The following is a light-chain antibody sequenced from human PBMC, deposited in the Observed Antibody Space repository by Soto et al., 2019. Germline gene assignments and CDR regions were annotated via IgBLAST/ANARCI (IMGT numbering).Light chain of an antibody. J-gene: IGLJ1*01. V-gene: IGLV2-14*01. CDR1: SSDVGGYNY. CDR3: SSFTSSTTYV. CDR2: NVN. Sequence: QSALTQPASVSGSPGQSITISCTGTSSDVGGYNYVSWYQQHPGEVPKLIIFNVNNRPSGVSNRFSGSKSGNTASLTISGLQAEDEVDYYCSSFTSSTTYVFGTGTKVTVL.